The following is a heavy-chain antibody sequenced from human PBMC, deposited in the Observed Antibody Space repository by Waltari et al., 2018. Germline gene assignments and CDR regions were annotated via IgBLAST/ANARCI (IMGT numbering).Heavy chain of an antibody. CDR2: VHGSGRT. D-gene: IGHD2-15*01. V-gene: IGHV4-4*02. CDR3: ARDRGRGLYLDS. Sequence: QLQLQESGPGLVKPSGTLSLTCAVSGDSVSNSYLWNWVRQAPGKGLEWIGQVHGSGRTNYNPSFASRVTVARDTYNNQVSLRLTSATAADTAVYYCARDRGRGLYLDSWGPGTLVTVS. J-gene: IGHJ4*02. CDR1: GDSVSNSYL.